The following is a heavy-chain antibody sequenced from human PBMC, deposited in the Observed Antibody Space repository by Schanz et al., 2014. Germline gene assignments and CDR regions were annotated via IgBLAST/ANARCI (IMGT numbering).Heavy chain of an antibody. J-gene: IGHJ4*02. CDR3: ARGTDWNLHY. V-gene: IGHV3-11*06. Sequence: VQLVESGGGFVQPGGSLGLSCVVSGFTVSSDHMSWVRQAPGKGLEWVSDISSGSSYANYADSVKGRFTISRDSGQNSLYLQMNSLRAGDTAVYYCARGTDWNLHYWGQGALVTVSS. CDR1: GFTVSSDH. CDR2: ISSGSSYA. D-gene: IGHD1-1*01.